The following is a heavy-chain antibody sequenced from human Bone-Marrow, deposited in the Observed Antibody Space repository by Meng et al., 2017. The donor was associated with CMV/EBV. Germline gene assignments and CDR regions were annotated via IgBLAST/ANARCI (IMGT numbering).Heavy chain of an antibody. CDR3: ARGDTVTTILRGELHGMDV. CDR1: GFTFSSYD. CDR2: IGTAGDT. D-gene: IGHD4-11*01. Sequence: GESLKISCAASGFTFSSYDMNWVRQATGKGLEWVSAIGTAGDTYYPGSVKGRFTISRENAKNSLYLQMNRLRDGDTAVYYCARGDTVTTILRGELHGMDVWGQGTTVTVSS. J-gene: IGHJ6*02. V-gene: IGHV3-13*01.